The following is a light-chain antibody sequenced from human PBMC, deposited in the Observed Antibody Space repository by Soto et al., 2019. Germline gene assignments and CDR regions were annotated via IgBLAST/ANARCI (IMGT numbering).Light chain of an antibody. Sequence: SALTQPASVSGSPGQSITISCTGTSSDVGGYNYVSWYQQHPGKAPKLMIYEVTNRPSGISNRFSGSKSGNTASLTITGLQAEDEADYYCSSFISTSTLPYVFRTGTKVTVL. CDR1: SSDVGGYNY. CDR2: EVT. V-gene: IGLV2-14*01. J-gene: IGLJ1*01. CDR3: SSFISTSTLPYV.